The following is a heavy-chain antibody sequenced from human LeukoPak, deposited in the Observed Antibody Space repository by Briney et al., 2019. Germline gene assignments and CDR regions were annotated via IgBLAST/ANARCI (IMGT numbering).Heavy chain of an antibody. CDR1: GDSISGYY. D-gene: IGHD3-22*01. J-gene: IGHJ4*02. CDR2: IYYSGST. CDR3: ARSKYFYDSNGYYVFDY. Sequence: SETLSLTCTVSGDSISGYYWSWIRQSPGKGLEWIGYIYYSGSTNYNPSLKSRVTISVDTSKNQLSLKLSSVTAADTAVYYCARSKYFYDSNGYYVFDYWGRGYLVTVSS. V-gene: IGHV4-59*01.